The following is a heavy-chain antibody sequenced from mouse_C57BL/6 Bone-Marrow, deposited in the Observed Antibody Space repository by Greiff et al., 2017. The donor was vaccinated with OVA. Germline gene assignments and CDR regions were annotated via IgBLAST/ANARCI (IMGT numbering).Heavy chain of an antibody. D-gene: IGHD2-3*01. CDR1: GYTFTSYW. CDR2: IDPSDSYT. CDR3: ASIYDGYHWYFDV. J-gene: IGHJ1*03. V-gene: IGHV1-50*01. Sequence: VQLQQSGAELVKPGASVKLSCKASGYTFTSYWMQWVKQRPGQGLEWIGEIDPSDSYTNYNQKFKGKATLTVDTSSSTAYMQLSSLTSEDAAVYYCASIYDGYHWYFDVWGTGTTVTVSS.